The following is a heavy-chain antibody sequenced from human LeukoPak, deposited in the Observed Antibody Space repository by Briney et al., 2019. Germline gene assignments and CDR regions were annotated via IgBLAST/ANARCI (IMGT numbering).Heavy chain of an antibody. D-gene: IGHD6-13*01. CDR2: ISYDGSNK. CDR3: AKDPRIEAAAPDY. J-gene: IGHJ4*02. Sequence: GGSLRPSCAASGFTFSSYGMHWVRQAPGKGLEWVAVISYDGSNKFYADSVKGRFTISRDNSKSTLDLQMNSLRAEDTAMYYCAKDPRIEAAAPDYWGQGTQVTVSS. CDR1: GFTFSSYG. V-gene: IGHV3-30*18.